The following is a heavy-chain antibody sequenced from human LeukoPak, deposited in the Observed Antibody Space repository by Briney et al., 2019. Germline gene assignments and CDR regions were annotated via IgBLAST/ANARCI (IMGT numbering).Heavy chain of an antibody. V-gene: IGHV7-4-1*02. Sequence: GASVKVSCKASGGTFSSYAMNWVRQAPGQGLEWMGWINTNTGNPTYAQGFTGRFVFSLDTSVSTAYLQISSLKAEDTAVYYCARPLVRYSSSWNNWFDPWGQGTLVTVSS. CDR3: ARPLVRYSSSWNNWFDP. CDR2: INTNTGNP. J-gene: IGHJ5*02. D-gene: IGHD6-13*01. CDR1: GGTFSSYA.